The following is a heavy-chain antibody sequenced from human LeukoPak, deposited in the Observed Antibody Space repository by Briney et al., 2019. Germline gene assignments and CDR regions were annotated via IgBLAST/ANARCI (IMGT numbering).Heavy chain of an antibody. J-gene: IGHJ6*02. V-gene: IGHV3-74*01. CDR3: VRGGFGHAMDV. CDR2: ITPDGSRT. CDR1: GLAFSSAW. D-gene: IGHD3-10*01. Sequence: PGGSLRLSCAASGLAFSSAWMHWVRQVPGKGLMWVSLITPDGSRTFYADSVKGRFTFSRDNAQNTLYLQMSSLRADDTAVYYCVRGGFGHAMDVWGQGTTVTVSS.